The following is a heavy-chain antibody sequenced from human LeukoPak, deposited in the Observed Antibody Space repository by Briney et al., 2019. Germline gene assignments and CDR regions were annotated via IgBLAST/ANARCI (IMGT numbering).Heavy chain of an antibody. CDR2: IYHSGST. J-gene: IGHJ4*02. D-gene: IGHD6-19*01. CDR3: ARGSPLMAGIYNFDY. Sequence: SETLSLTCTVSGGSLSTYYWSWIRQPPGKGLEWLGFIYHSGSTTYNPSLKSPVTISVDTSKNQFSLKVRSVTAADTAVYYCARGSPLMAGIYNFDYWGQGRLVTVSS. CDR1: GGSLSTYY. V-gene: IGHV4-59*01.